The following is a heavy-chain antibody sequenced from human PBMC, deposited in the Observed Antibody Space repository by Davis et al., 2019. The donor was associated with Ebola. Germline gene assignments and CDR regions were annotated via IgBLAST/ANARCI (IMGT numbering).Heavy chain of an antibody. CDR3: GGWDGAFDI. CDR2: IRYDGSNK. J-gene: IGHJ3*02. CDR1: GFTFSSYG. D-gene: IGHD1-26*01. V-gene: IGHV3-30*02. Sequence: PGGSLRLSCAASGFTFSSYGMHWVRQAPGKGLEWVAFIRYDGSNKYYVDSVKGRFTISRDNSKNTLFLQMNSLRAEDTAMYYCGGWDGAFDIRGQGTMVTVSS.